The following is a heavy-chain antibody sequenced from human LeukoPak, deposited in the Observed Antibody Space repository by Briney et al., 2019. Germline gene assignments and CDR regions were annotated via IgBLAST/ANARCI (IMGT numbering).Heavy chain of an antibody. Sequence: PGGSLRLSCAASGFTFSSYWMHWVRQAPGQGLVWVSRISPDGSSTNYADSVKGRFTISRDNAKNTLYVQMNSLRAEDTAVYYCAGGPYYYDSSGNGFFGFWGQGTLVTVSS. CDR1: GFTFSSYW. D-gene: IGHD3-22*01. J-gene: IGHJ4*02. CDR2: ISPDGSST. V-gene: IGHV3-74*01. CDR3: AGGPYYYDSSGNGFFGF.